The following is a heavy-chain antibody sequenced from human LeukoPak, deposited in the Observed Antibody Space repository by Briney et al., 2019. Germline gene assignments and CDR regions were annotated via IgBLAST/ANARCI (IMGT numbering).Heavy chain of an antibody. J-gene: IGHJ4*02. CDR3: ARDQEGFDY. Sequence: ASVKVSCKASGYTFTSNYIRWVRQAPGQGLEWMGMIYPRDSSTSYAQKFQGRVTVTRDTSTSTVHMELIGLRSEDTAVYYCARDQEGFDYWGQGTLVTVSS. CDR2: IYPRDSST. V-gene: IGHV1-46*01. CDR1: GYTFTSNY.